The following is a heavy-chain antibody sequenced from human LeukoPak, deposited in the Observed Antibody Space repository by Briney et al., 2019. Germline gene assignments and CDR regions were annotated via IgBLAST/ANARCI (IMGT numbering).Heavy chain of an antibody. D-gene: IGHD6-19*01. CDR1: GFTVSSNY. J-gene: IGHJ4*02. CDR2: IYSGGST. V-gene: IGHV3-53*01. Sequence: PGGSLRLSCADSGFTVSSNYMSWVRQAPGKGLEWVSVIYSGGSTYYADSVKGRFTISRDNPKNTLYLQMDSLRAEDTAVYYCARTGIAVAGMFNWGQGTLVTVSS. CDR3: ARTGIAVAGMFN.